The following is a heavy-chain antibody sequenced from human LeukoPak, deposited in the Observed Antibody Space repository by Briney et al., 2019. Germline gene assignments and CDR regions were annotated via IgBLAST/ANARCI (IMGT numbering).Heavy chain of an antibody. CDR1: GGSISSSSYY. Sequence: PSETLSLTCTVSGGSISSSSYYWGWIRQPPGKGLEWIGSIYYSGSTYYNPSLKSRVTISVDTSKNQFSLKLSSVTAADTAVYYCARDPGFWSGYYTYYYYGMDVWGQGTTVTVSS. V-gene: IGHV4-39*07. CDR2: IYYSGST. J-gene: IGHJ6*02. CDR3: ARDPGFWSGYYTYYYYGMDV. D-gene: IGHD3-3*01.